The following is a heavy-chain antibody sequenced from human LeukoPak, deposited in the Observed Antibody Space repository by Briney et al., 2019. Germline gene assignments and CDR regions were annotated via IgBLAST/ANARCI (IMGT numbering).Heavy chain of an antibody. V-gene: IGHV4-61*02. J-gene: IGHJ4*02. CDR2: IYTSGST. CDR1: GGSISSGSYY. Sequence: SETLSLTCTVSGGSISSGSYYWSWIRQPAGKGLEWIGRIYTSGSTNYNPSLKSRVTISVDTSKNQFSLKLSSVTAADTAVYYCATSRDYYDSSGYYLDFDYWGQGTLVTVSS. CDR3: ATSRDYYDSSGYYLDFDY. D-gene: IGHD3-22*01.